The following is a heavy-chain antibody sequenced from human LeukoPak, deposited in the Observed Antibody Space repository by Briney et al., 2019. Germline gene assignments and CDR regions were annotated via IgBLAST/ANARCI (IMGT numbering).Heavy chain of an antibody. CDR2: FDPEDGET. J-gene: IGHJ4*02. CDR1: GYTLTELS. CDR3: ATGQSTMVRGVIITRPLDY. Sequence: GASVNVSCKVSGYTLTELSMHWVRQAPGKGLEWMGGFDPEDGETIYARKFQGRVTMTEDTSTDTAYMELSSLRSEDTAVYYCATGQSTMVRGVIITRPLDYWGQGTLVTVYS. D-gene: IGHD3-10*01. V-gene: IGHV1-24*01.